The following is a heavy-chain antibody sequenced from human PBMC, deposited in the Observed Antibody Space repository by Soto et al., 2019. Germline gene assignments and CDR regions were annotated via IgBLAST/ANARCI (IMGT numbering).Heavy chain of an antibody. D-gene: IGHD2-15*01. J-gene: IGHJ4*02. CDR2: ISYDGSNE. CDR1: GFTFSNYG. CDR3: AKDGAPRYCTRSSCHPAGAY. Sequence: QVQLVESGGGVVQPGRSLRLSCAGSGFTFSNYGLHWVRQAPGKGPEWVAAISYDGSNEYYADSVKGLFTISRDKSKNMLYLQMDSLRPEDTAVYYCAKDGAPRYCTRSSCHPAGAYWGQGTLVTVSS. V-gene: IGHV3-30*18.